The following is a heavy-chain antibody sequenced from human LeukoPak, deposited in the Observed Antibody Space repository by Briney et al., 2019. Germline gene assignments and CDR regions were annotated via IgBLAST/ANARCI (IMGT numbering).Heavy chain of an antibody. V-gene: IGHV4-34*01. Sequence: PSETLSLTCAVYGRSFSGYYWSWIRQPPGKGLEWIGEINHSGSTNYNPSLKSRVTISVGTSKNQFSLKLSSVTAADTAVYYCASVPVYYDILTGYYDTTFDYWGQGTLVTVSS. J-gene: IGHJ4*02. CDR3: ASVPVYYDILTGYYDTTFDY. CDR1: GRSFSGYY. CDR2: INHSGST. D-gene: IGHD3-9*01.